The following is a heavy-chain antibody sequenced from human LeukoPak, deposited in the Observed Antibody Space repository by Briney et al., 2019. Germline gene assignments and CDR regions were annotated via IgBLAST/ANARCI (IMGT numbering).Heavy chain of an antibody. CDR3: ARLALGYCSGGTCPYYFDH. CDR2: GDYSGST. CDR1: GVSISNYY. J-gene: IGHJ4*02. V-gene: IGHV4-59*01. D-gene: IGHD2-15*01. Sequence: PSETLSLTCTVSGVSISNYYWSWIRQPPGKGLEWIAYGDYSGSTMYNPSLESRVTISVDTSKNQYSLKLPSVTAADSAVYYCARLALGYCSGGTCPYYFDHWGQGTLVTVSS.